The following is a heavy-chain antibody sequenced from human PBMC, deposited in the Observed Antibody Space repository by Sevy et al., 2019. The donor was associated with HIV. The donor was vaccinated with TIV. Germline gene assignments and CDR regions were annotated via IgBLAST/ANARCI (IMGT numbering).Heavy chain of an antibody. CDR3: TKGAGVQWNSDYFDY. D-gene: IGHD1-7*01. J-gene: IGHJ4*02. Sequence: GGSLRLSCAASEFTFNNYAMNWVRRAPGKGLEWISAISADGTYTYHADSVQRRFTISRDNSKSTVYLQMDSLRADDTAVYYCTKGAGVQWNSDYFDYWGQGVLVTVSS. CDR2: ISADGTYT. CDR1: EFTFNNYA. V-gene: IGHV3-23*01.